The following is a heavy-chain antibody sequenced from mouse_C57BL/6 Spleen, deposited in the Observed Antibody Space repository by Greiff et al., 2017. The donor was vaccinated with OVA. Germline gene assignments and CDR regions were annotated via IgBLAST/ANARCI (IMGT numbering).Heavy chain of an antibody. CDR1: GYSFTGYY. V-gene: IGHV1-42*01. CDR2: INPSTGGT. Sequence: VQLQQSGPELVKPGASVKISCKASGYSFTGYYMNWVKQSPEKSLEWIGEINPSTGGTTYNQKFKAKATLTVDKSSSTAYMQLKSLTSEDTAVYYCARRSLLWLRRWYFDVWGTGTTVTVSS. J-gene: IGHJ1*03. D-gene: IGHD2-2*01. CDR3: ARRSLLWLRRWYFDV.